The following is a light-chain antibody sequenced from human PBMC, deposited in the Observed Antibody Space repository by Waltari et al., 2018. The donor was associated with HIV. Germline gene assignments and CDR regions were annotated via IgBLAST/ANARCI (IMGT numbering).Light chain of an antibody. J-gene: IGLJ1*01. V-gene: IGLV2-14*01. Sequence: QSALAQPASVSGSPGQSITLSCAGAVVASGPEIYVSWYQQHPGRAPRLIIYMLSRRPSGVSDRFSGSSSGMSATLTISGLQSDDEAHYYCSSYSTITSLFVFGTGTRVTVL. CDR3: SSYSTITSLFV. CDR1: VVASGPEIY. CDR2: MLS.